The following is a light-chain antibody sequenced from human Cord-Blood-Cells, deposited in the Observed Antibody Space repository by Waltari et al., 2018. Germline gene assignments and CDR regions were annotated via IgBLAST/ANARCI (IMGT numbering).Light chain of an antibody. V-gene: IGKV1-39*01. CDR2: AAA. Sequence: DIQMTHSPSPLSASLGDRVTITCRASQSISSYLNWYQQKPGKAPKLLIYAAANLQSGVPSRFSGSGSGTDFTLTISSLQPEDFATYYCQQSYSTRYSFGQGTKLEIK. CDR1: QSISSY. J-gene: IGKJ2*03. CDR3: QQSYSTRYS.